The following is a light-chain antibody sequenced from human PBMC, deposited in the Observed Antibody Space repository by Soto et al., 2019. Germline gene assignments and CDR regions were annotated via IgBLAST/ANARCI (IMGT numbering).Light chain of an antibody. Sequence: DIQMTQSPSSLSASVGDRVTITCRASQGIGNSLAWYQQKPGKVPRVLIYTASTLHSGVPSRFSGSGSGTDFTLTINSLQPEDVAMYFCQKCDSVPWSFGQGTRVEI. CDR3: QKCDSVPWS. CDR1: QGIGNS. J-gene: IGKJ1*01. V-gene: IGKV1-27*01. CDR2: TAS.